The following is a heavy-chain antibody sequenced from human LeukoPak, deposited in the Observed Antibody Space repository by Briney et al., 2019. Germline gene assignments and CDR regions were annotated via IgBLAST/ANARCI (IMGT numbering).Heavy chain of an antibody. V-gene: IGHV3-30*02. J-gene: IGHJ4*02. CDR1: GFTFSSYG. Sequence: GGSLRLSCAASGFTFSSYGMHWVRQAPGKGLEWVAFIRYDGSNKYYADSVKGRFTISRDNSKNTLYLQMNSPRAEDTAVYYCAKDQRSYGYVYFDYWGQGTLVTVSS. CDR3: AKDQRSYGYVYFDY. D-gene: IGHD5-18*01. CDR2: IRYDGSNK.